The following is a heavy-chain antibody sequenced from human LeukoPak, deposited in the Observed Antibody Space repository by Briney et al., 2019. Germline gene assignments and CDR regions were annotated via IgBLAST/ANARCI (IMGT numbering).Heavy chain of an antibody. Sequence: ASVKVSCKASGYTFTDYYMHWVRQTPGQGLEWMGWINPNSGGTNYAQKFQGRVTMTRDTSISTAYMELSRLRSDDTALYYCARGSANHHYMDVWGKGTTVTVSS. D-gene: IGHD1-14*01. CDR2: INPNSGGT. CDR1: GYTFTDYY. J-gene: IGHJ6*03. CDR3: ARGSANHHYMDV. V-gene: IGHV1-2*02.